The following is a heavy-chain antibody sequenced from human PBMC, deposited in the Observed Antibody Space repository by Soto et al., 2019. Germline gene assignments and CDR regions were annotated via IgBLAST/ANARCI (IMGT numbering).Heavy chain of an antibody. D-gene: IGHD3-22*01. CDR3: ARSRVYDSSGYYYGPFRYYHYVMDV. CDR2: INPNSGGT. V-gene: IGHV1-2*04. Sequence: ASVKVSCKASGYTFTGYYMHWVRQAPGQGLEWMGWINPNSGGTNYAQKFQGWVTMTRDTSISTAYMELSRLRSDDTAVYYCARSRVYDSSGYYYGPFRYYHYVMDVWGQGTTVTGSS. CDR1: GYTFTGYY. J-gene: IGHJ6*02.